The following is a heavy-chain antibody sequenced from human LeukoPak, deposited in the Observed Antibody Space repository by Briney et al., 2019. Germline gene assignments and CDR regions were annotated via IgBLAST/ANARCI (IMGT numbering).Heavy chain of an antibody. Sequence: SGTLSLTCAVYGGSFSGYYWSWIRQPPGKGLEWIGEINHSGSTNYNTSLTSRVTVSVYTSKNQYSLKLSSVTAADTAVYYCARGHIDSGSYRPTLFDYWGQGTLVTVSS. D-gene: IGHD1-26*01. CDR1: GGSFSGYY. CDR3: ARGHIDSGSYRPTLFDY. V-gene: IGHV4-34*01. J-gene: IGHJ4*02. CDR2: INHSGST.